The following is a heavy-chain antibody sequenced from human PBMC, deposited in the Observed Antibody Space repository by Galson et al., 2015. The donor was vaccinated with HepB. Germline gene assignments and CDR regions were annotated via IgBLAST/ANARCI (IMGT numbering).Heavy chain of an antibody. V-gene: IGHV3-30*18. CDR2: ISYDGSNK. CDR1: GFTFSSYG. D-gene: IGHD6-25*01. J-gene: IGHJ6*03. CDR3: AKGAAGAYMDV. Sequence: SLRLSCAASGFTFSSYGMHWVRQAPGKGLEWVAVISYDGSNKYYADSVKGRFTISRDNSKNTLYLQMNSLRAEDTAVYYCAKGAAGAYMDVWGKGTTVTVSS.